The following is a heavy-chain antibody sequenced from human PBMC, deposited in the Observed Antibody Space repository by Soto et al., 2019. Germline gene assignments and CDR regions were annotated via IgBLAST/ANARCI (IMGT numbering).Heavy chain of an antibody. Sequence: QVQLVQSGAEVKKPGSSVKVSCKASGGTFSSYAISWVRQAPGQGLEWMGGIIPIFGTANYAQKFQGRVTLTADKSTSTADLERGSLRSEDTAVYYCARDGGQKVQVGVQREHYYSGIDVWGQVTTVTVSS. J-gene: IGHJ6*02. CDR3: ARDGGQKVQVGVQREHYYSGIDV. CDR1: GGTFSSYA. CDR2: IIPIFGTA. D-gene: IGHD1-1*01. V-gene: IGHV1-69*06.